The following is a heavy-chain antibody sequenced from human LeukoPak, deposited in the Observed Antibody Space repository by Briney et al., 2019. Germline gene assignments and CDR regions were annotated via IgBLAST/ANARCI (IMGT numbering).Heavy chain of an antibody. D-gene: IGHD4-17*01. J-gene: IGHJ6*02. CDR2: IIPIFGTA. V-gene: IGHV1-69*13. CDR3: ATRVDYGDYVGDYYYYGMDV. CDR1: GGTFSSYA. Sequence: ASVKVSCKASGGTFSSYAISWVRQAPGQGLEWMGGIIPIFGTANYAQKFQGRVTITADESTSTAYMELSSLRSEDTAVYYCATRVDYGDYVGDYYYYGMDVRGQGTTVTVSS.